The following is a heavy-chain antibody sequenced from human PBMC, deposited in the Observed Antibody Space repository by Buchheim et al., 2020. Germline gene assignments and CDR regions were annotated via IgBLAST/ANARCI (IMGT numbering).Heavy chain of an antibody. CDR1: DGSFSSFY. CDR2: FNYDERT. D-gene: IGHD2-21*01. J-gene: IGHJ6*02. V-gene: IGHV4-34*01. CDR3: ARGTGQIVYFYGMDV. Sequence: QVLLQQGGARLLKPSETLSLTCDVSDGSFSSFYWTWIRQPPGKGLEWIGEFNYDERTNYSPSLKSRVIISVDRSRNQFSLNLRSVTAADTGVYYCARGTGQIVYFYGMDVWGQGTT.